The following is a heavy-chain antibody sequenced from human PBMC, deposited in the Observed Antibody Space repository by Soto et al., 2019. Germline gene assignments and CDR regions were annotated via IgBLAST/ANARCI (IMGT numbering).Heavy chain of an antibody. D-gene: IGHD4-17*01. CDR2: MYYGGST. CDR3: ARSTGYGDSYFDY. J-gene: IGHJ4*02. V-gene: IGHV4-59*01. Sequence: QVQLQESGPGLVKPSETLSLTCTVSGGSIRTYYWNWIRQPPGKGLEWIGYMYYGGSTNYNPSLTSRVTVSGDTSKNGFSLKLTSVTAADTAVYYCARSTGYGDSYFDYWGRGTLVTVSS. CDR1: GGSIRTYY.